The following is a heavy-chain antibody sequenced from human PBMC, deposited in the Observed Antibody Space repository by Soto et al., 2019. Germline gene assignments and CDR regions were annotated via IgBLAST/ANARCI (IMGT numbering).Heavy chain of an antibody. V-gene: IGHV1-18*01. J-gene: IGHJ4*02. D-gene: IGHD6-19*01. CDR3: ARAPPYFEVAGTGY. Sequence: WASVKVSCKASGYTFTSYGISWVRQAPGQGLEWKGWISAYNGNTNYAQKLQGRVTMTTDTSTSTTYKELRSLRSDDTAVYYCARAPPYFEVAGTGYWGQGTLVTVSS. CDR1: GYTFTSYG. CDR2: ISAYNGNT.